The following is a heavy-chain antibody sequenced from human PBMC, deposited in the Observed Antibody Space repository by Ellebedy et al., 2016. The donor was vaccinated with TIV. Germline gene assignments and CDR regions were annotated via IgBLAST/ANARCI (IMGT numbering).Heavy chain of an antibody. CDR3: ASAFAYSSGWAFDS. CDR2: IFTSGST. V-gene: IGHV4-4*07. J-gene: IGHJ4*02. D-gene: IGHD6-19*01. Sequence: MPSETLSLTCTVSGGSISSYSRSWIRQPAGEGLEWIGRIFTSGSTNFNPSLKSRVTISVETSQNQFSRLPSSVTAADTAVYYCASAFAYSSGWAFDSWGQGTLVTVSS. CDR1: GGSISSYS.